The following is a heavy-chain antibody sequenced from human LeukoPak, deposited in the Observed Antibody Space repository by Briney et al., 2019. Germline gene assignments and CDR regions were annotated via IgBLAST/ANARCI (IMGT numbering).Heavy chain of an antibody. J-gene: IGHJ4*02. CDR1: GFTLSNYA. CDR3: VKEGATSSFGGFHY. V-gene: IGHV3-23*01. D-gene: IGHD3-10*01. CDR2: ISGSGSNT. Sequence: GGSLRLSCAASGFTLSNYAMAWVRQAPGKGLKWVSSISGSGSNTYYADSVKGRFTISRDNSKNTLYLRMNNLRADDTAVFYCVKEGATSSFGGFHYWGQGALVTVSS.